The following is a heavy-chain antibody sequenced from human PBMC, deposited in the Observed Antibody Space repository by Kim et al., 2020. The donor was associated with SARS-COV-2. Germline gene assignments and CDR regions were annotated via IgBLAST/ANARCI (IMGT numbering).Heavy chain of an antibody. V-gene: IGHV5-51*01. CDR2: IYPGDSDT. D-gene: IGHD3-3*01. CDR3: ARQNDFWSGYSLLYYYYGMDV. CDR1: GYSFTSYW. J-gene: IGHJ6*02. Sequence: GESLKISCKGSGYSFTSYWIGWVRQMPGKGLEWMGIIYPGDSDTRYSPSFQGQVTISADKSISTAYLQWSSLKASDTAMYYCARQNDFWSGYSLLYYYYGMDVWGQGTTVTVSS.